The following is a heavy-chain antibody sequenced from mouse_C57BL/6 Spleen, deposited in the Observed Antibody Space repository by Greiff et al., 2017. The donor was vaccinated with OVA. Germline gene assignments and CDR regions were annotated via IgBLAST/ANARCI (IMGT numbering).Heavy chain of an antibody. CDR2: INPYNGGT. D-gene: IGHD2-4*01. V-gene: IGHV1-19*01. CDR1: GYTFTDYY. Sequence: VHVKQSGPVLVKPGASVKMSCKASGYTFTDYYMNWVKQSHGKSLEWIGVINPYNGGTSYNQKFKGKATLTVDKSSSTAYMELNSLTSEDSAVYYCAYDYDYAMDYWGQGTSVTVSS. CDR3: AYDYDYAMDY. J-gene: IGHJ4*01.